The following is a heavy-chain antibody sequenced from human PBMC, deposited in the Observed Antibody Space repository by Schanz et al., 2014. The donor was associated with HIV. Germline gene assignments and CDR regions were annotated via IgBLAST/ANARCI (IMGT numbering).Heavy chain of an antibody. CDR2: IIPIFGTA. V-gene: IGHV1-69*13. D-gene: IGHD2-15*01. J-gene: IGHJ4*02. Sequence: QVQLVQSGAEVKKPGASVKVSCQASGYTFTSYSISWVRQAPGQGLEWMGWIIPIFGTANYAQKFQGRVTIIADESTSTAYMELSNLRSEDTAVYFCARSASVISSGWCSGNACYSGAFHSWGQGSLVIVSS. CDR3: ARSASVISSGWCSGNACYSGAFHS. CDR1: GYTFTSYS.